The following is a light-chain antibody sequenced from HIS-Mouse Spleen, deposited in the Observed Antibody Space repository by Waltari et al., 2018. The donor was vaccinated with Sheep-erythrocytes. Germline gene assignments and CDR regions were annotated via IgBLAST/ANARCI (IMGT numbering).Light chain of an antibody. J-gene: IGLJ3*02. CDR2: EGS. V-gene: IGLV2-23*01. Sequence: QSALTQPASVSGSPGQSITISCPGTSSYVGSYNLVSWYHQHPGKAPKLMIYEGSKRPSGVSNRFSGSKSGNTASLTISGLQAEDEADYYCCSYAGSSTPWVFGGGTKLTVL. CDR1: SSYVGSYNL. CDR3: CSYAGSSTPWV.